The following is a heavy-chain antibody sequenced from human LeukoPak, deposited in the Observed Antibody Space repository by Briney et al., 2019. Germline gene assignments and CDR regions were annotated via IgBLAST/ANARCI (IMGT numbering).Heavy chain of an antibody. CDR1: GYTFTGYH. Sequence: ASVKVSCKASGYTFTGYHIHWVRQAPGQGLEWMGRINPNSGDTNYAQKFQGRVTMTRDTSISTAYMELSRLRSDDTAVYYCARDYCSSTSCLFDYWGQGTLVTVSS. V-gene: IGHV1-2*06. D-gene: IGHD2-2*01. CDR3: ARDYCSSTSCLFDY. CDR2: INPNSGDT. J-gene: IGHJ4*02.